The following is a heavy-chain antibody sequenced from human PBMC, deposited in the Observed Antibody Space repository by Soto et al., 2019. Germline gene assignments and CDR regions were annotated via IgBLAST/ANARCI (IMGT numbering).Heavy chain of an antibody. Sequence: GGSLRLSCAASGFTFNNYGMHWVRQAPGKGLEWVALVWHDGSNKGYADSVKGRFTISRDNSKNTLNLQMNSLRVEDTAVYYCTRAAIRGELLEYWGQGTQVTVSS. CDR2: VWHDGSNK. D-gene: IGHD1-26*01. V-gene: IGHV3-33*01. CDR3: TRAAIRGELLEY. J-gene: IGHJ4*02. CDR1: GFTFNNYG.